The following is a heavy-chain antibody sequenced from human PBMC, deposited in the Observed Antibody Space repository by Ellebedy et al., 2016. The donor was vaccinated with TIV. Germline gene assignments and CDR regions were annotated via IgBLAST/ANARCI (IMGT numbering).Heavy chain of an antibody. J-gene: IGHJ4*02. D-gene: IGHD2-21*01. V-gene: IGHV1-3*01. CDR2: INAGNGNT. Sequence: AASVKVSCKASGYTFTSYAMHWVRQAPGQRLEWMGWINAGNGNTKYSQKFQGRVTITRDTSASTAYMELSSLRSEDTAVYYCARGMRQGLWWPYFDYWGQGTLVTVFS. CDR1: GYTFTSYA. CDR3: ARGMRQGLWWPYFDY.